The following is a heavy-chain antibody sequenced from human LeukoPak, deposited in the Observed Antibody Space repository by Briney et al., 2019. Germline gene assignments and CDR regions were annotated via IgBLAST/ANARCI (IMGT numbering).Heavy chain of an antibody. V-gene: IGHV3-64*01. CDR2: ISSDGGST. J-gene: IGHJ4*02. CDR3: ANSYDFWSGYPSY. CDR1: GFTFSTYA. Sequence: PGGSLRLSCAASGFTFSTYAMHWVRQAPGKGLEYVSAISSDGGSTYYANSVKGRFTISRDNSRNTLYLQMNSLRAEDTAVYYCANSYDFWSGYPSYWGQGTLVTVSS. D-gene: IGHD3-3*01.